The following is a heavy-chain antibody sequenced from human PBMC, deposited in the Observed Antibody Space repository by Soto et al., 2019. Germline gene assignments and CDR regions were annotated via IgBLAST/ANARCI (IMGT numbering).Heavy chain of an antibody. J-gene: IGHJ6*02. V-gene: IGHV1-2*04. CDR2: INPNSGGT. D-gene: IGHD3-10*01. CDR1: GYTFTGYY. Sequence: ASVKVSCKASGYTFTGYYMHWVRQAPGQGLEWMGWINPNSGGTNYAQKFQGWVTMTRDTSISTAYMELSRLRSDDTAVYYCARERTVGAWFGEPLGRGMDVWGQGTTVTVSS. CDR3: ARERTVGAWFGEPLGRGMDV.